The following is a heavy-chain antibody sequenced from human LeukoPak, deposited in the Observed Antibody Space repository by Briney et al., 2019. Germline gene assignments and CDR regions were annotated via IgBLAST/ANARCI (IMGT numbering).Heavy chain of an antibody. Sequence: PGGSLRLSCAASGFTVSSNFMGWVRQAPGKGLEWVSVLYSGGSTYYADSVKGRFTISRDDSKNTLYLQMDSLRVEDTAVYYCARRDGWYYFDYWGQGTLVTVSS. CDR1: GFTVSSNF. V-gene: IGHV3-66*04. CDR3: ARRDGWYYFDY. CDR2: LYSGGST. D-gene: IGHD6-19*01. J-gene: IGHJ4*02.